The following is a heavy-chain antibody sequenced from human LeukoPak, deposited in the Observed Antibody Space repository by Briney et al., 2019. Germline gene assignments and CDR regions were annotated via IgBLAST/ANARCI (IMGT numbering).Heavy chain of an antibody. CDR1: GGTFSSYA. CDR2: IIPIFGTA. Sequence: SVKVSCKASGGTFSSYAISWVRQAPGQGLEWMGGIIPIFGTANYAQKFQGRVTITTDESTSTAYMELSSLRSEVTAVYYCARDSLAVAGTIDYWGQGTLVTVSS. D-gene: IGHD6-19*01. J-gene: IGHJ4*02. CDR3: ARDSLAVAGTIDY. V-gene: IGHV1-69*05.